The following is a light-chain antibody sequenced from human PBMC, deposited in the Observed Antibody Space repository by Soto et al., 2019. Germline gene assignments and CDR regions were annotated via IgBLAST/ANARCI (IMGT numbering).Light chain of an antibody. V-gene: IGLV1-40*01. J-gene: IGLJ3*02. CDR3: QSYDSSLSGWV. CDR1: SSNIGAGYD. Sequence: QSVLTQPPSVSGAPGQRVTISCTESSSNIGAGYDVHWYQQLPGTAPKLLIYGNSNRPSGVPDRFSGSKSGTSASLAITGLKAEAGADYSCQSYDSSLSGWVFGGGTKLTVL. CDR2: GNS.